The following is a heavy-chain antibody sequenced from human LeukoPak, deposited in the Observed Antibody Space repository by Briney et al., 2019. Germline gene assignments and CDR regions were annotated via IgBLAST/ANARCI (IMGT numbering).Heavy chain of an antibody. D-gene: IGHD3-3*01. V-gene: IGHV3-48*01. CDR1: GFTFSSYS. Sequence: GESLRLSCAASGFTFSSYSMNWVRQAPGKGLEWVSYISSSSSTIYYADSVKGRFTISRDNAKNSLYLQMNSLRAEDTAVYYCARGPPYYDFWSGSPWFDPWGQGTLVTVSS. J-gene: IGHJ5*02. CDR2: ISSSSSTI. CDR3: ARGPPYYDFWSGSPWFDP.